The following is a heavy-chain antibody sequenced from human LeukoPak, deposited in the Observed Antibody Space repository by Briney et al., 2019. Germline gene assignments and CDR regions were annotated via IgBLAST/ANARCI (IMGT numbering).Heavy chain of an antibody. Sequence: GRPLRLSCAASGFTFSSYGMHWVRQAPGKGLEWVAVIWYDGSNKYYADSVKGRFTISRDNSKNTLYLQMNSLRAEDTAVYYCAKVLSGSQDYWGQGTLSPSSQ. D-gene: IGHD1-26*01. J-gene: IGHJ4*02. CDR2: IWYDGSNK. V-gene: IGHV3-33*06. CDR3: AKVLSGSQDY. CDR1: GFTFSSYG.